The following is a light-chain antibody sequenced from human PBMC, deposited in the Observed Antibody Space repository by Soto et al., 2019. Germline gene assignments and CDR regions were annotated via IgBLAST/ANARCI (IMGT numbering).Light chain of an antibody. V-gene: IGKV3-15*01. J-gene: IGKJ2*01. CDR3: QXXNNWPYT. CDR1: XXVGSN. CDR2: DAS. Sequence: EIVLTHSPATLSVSPXXXXXXXXXASXXVGSNLAWYQQRPGQPPRLLIYDASTRATDIPARFSGGGSGTEFTLTISSLQSEXXAVXYXQXXNNWPYTFGQGTKLQIK.